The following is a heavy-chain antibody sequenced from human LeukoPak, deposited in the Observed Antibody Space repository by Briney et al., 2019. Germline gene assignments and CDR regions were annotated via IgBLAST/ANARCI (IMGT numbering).Heavy chain of an antibody. V-gene: IGHV1-18*01. D-gene: IGHD3-22*01. Sequence: ASVKVSCKASGYTFTSYGISWVRQAPGQGLEWMGWISAYNGSTNYAQELQGRVTMTTDTSTSTAYMELRSLRSDDTAVYYCARVGDIYDSSGYYFDYWGQGTLVTVSS. CDR3: ARVGDIYDSSGYYFDY. J-gene: IGHJ4*02. CDR1: GYTFTSYG. CDR2: ISAYNGST.